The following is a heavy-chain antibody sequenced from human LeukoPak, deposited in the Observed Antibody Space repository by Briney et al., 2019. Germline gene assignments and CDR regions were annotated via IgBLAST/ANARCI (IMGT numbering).Heavy chain of an antibody. J-gene: IGHJ4*02. CDR1: GGSFSGYY. CDR3: ARAAYYGPHWAY. V-gene: IGHV4-34*01. D-gene: IGHD4-17*01. CDR2: INHSAST. Sequence: SETLSLTCAVYGGSFSGYYWSWIRQPPGKGLEWIGEINHSASTNYNPSLKRRVTISVDTSNNHFSLKLSSVTAADTAVYYCARAAYYGPHWAYWGQGTLVTVSS.